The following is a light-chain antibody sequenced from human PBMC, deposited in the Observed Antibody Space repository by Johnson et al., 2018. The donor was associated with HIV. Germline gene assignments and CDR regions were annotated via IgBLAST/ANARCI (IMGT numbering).Light chain of an antibody. CDR3: GTWDNSLSTGAV. J-gene: IGLJ1*01. CDR2: DNN. Sequence: QSVLTQPPSVSAAPGQKVTISCSGSSSTIGNNFVSWYQVLPGTAPKLLIYDNNKRPSGIPYRFSGSKSVTSATLGIAGLHHGDEADYYCGTWDNSLSTGAVFGTGTKVTVL. CDR1: SSTIGNNF. V-gene: IGLV1-51*01.